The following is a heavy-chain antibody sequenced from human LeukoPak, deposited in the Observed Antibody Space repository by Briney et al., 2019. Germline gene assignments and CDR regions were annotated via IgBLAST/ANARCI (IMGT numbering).Heavy chain of an antibody. CDR3: AKGYCSSTSCYENNWFDP. Sequence: ASVKVSCKASGYTFTSYGISWVRQAPGQGLEWMGWISAYNGNTNYAQKLQGRVTMTTDTSTSTAYMELRSLRSDDTAVYYCAKGYCSSTSCYENNWFDPWGQGTLVTVSS. CDR1: GYTFTSYG. J-gene: IGHJ5*02. V-gene: IGHV1-18*01. D-gene: IGHD2-2*01. CDR2: ISAYNGNT.